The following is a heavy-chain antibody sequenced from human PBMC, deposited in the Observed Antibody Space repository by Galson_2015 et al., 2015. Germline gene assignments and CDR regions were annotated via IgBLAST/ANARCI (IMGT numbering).Heavy chain of an antibody. CDR3: ATRLVGTKYFDY. V-gene: IGHV5-51*01. J-gene: IGHJ4*02. CDR2: IYPGDSET. CDR1: GYSFTSYW. D-gene: IGHD1-26*01. Sequence: QSGAEVKKAGESLQISCQVSGYSFTSYWIGWVRQMPGKGLEWMGIIYPGDSETRYSPSFQGQVTISADKSISTAYLQWRSLKASDTAMYHCATRLVGTKYFDYWGQGTLVTVSS.